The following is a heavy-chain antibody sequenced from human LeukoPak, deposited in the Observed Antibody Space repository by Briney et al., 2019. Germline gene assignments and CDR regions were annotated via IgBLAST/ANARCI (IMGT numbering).Heavy chain of an antibody. D-gene: IGHD2-2*01. J-gene: IGHJ6*02. CDR1: GFTFDDYA. CDR2: ISWNSGSI. Sequence: GGSLRLSCAASGFTFDDYAMHWVRQAPGKGLEWVSGISWNSGSIGYADSVKGRFTISRDNAKNSLYLQMNSLRAEDTALYYCAKGIVVVPAGSHDPYGMDVWGQGTTVTVSS. CDR3: AKGIVVVPAGSHDPYGMDV. V-gene: IGHV3-9*01.